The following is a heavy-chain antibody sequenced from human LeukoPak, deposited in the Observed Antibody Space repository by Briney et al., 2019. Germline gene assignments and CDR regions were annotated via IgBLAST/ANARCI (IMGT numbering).Heavy chain of an antibody. D-gene: IGHD6-13*01. CDR2: ISTYNDDS. V-gene: IGHV1-18*01. CDR3: ARELYLGAAPPGH. J-gene: IGHJ4*02. Sequence: ASVKVSCQASGYTFTAYGISWVRQAPGQGLEWIGWISTYNDDSKYGQKLQGRVTMTTDTSTSTAYMELRSLRSDDTAVYYCARELYLGAAPPGHWGQGTLVTVSS. CDR1: GYTFTAYG.